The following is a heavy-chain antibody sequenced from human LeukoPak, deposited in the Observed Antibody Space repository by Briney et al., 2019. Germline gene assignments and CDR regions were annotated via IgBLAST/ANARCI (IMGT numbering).Heavy chain of an antibody. V-gene: IGHV3-74*01. Sequence: PGGSLRLSCAASGFTFSSYWMHWVRQAPGKGLVWVSRINSDGSSTSYADSVKGRFTISRDNAKNTLYLQMNSLRAEDTAVYYCAREPYDIFTGYSFDYWGQGTLVTVSS. J-gene: IGHJ4*02. D-gene: IGHD3-9*01. CDR3: AREPYDIFTGYSFDY. CDR1: GFTFSSYW. CDR2: INSDGSST.